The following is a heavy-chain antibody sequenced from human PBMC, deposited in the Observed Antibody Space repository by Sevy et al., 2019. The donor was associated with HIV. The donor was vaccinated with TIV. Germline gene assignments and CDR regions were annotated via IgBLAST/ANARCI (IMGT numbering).Heavy chain of an antibody. J-gene: IGHJ4*02. CDR3: ARHRDLHNFYFDY. Sequence: SVKVSCKTSGDTFSNYAISWVRQAPGQGLEWMGGVIPIVGITNYAQKFQGRVTISADRSTSTAYMELSSLSSEDTAVFYCARHRDLHNFYFDYWGQGTLVTVSS. V-gene: IGHV1-69*10. CDR2: VIPIVGIT. D-gene: IGHD1-1*01. CDR1: GDTFSNYA.